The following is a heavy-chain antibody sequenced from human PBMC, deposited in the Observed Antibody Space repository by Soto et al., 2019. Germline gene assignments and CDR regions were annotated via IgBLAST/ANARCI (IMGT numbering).Heavy chain of an antibody. D-gene: IGHD2-21*02. Sequence: EVQLVESGGGLVQPGGSLRLSCAASGFTFSSYSMNWVLQAPGKGLEWVSYISSSSSTIYYADSVKGRFTISRDNAKNSLDLQMNSVRDVDTAVYYCASGKDCAEGGYWGQGTLVTVSS. CDR3: ASGKDCAEGGY. CDR1: GFTFSSYS. J-gene: IGHJ4*02. CDR2: ISSSSSTI. V-gene: IGHV3-48*02.